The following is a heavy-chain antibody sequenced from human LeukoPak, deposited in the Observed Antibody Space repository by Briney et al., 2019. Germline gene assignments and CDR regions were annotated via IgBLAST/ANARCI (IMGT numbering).Heavy chain of an antibody. CDR3: ARDLDDFWSGRNWFDP. CDR1: GFTFSSYA. Sequence: GGSLRLPCAASGFTFSSYAMHWVRQAPGKGLEWVAVISYDGSNKYYADSVKGRFTISRDNSKNTLYLQMNSLRAEDTAVYYCARDLDDFWSGRNWFDPWGQGTLVTVSS. V-gene: IGHV3-30*01. J-gene: IGHJ5*02. D-gene: IGHD3-3*01. CDR2: ISYDGSNK.